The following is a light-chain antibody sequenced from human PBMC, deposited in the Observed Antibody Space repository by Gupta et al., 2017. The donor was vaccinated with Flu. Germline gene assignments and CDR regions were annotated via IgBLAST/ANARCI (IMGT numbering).Light chain of an antibody. J-gene: IGLJ3*02. Sequence: KLTGILNSGHSSYTIAWHQKPPDQGPRFLMTLNSDGSHTRGAGIPDRFTGSSSGPERYLTISSLQSDDEADYYCQTWATGVGVFGGGTRLTIL. CDR2: LNSDGSH. CDR3: QTWATGVGV. CDR1: SGHSSYT. V-gene: IGLV4-69*01.